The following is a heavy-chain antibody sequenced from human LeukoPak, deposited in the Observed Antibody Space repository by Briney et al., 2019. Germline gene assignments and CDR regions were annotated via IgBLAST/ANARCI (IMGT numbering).Heavy chain of an antibody. D-gene: IGHD5-24*01. Sequence: GGSLRLSCAASGFTFSSYAMHWVRQAPGKGLEWVAVISYDGSNKYYADSVKGRFTISRDNSKNTLYLQMNSLRAEDTAVYYCARDQGDGYNCRTGVPQVAFDIWGQGTMVTVSS. V-gene: IGHV3-30*01. J-gene: IGHJ3*02. CDR3: ARDQGDGYNCRTGVPQVAFDI. CDR1: GFTFSSYA. CDR2: ISYDGSNK.